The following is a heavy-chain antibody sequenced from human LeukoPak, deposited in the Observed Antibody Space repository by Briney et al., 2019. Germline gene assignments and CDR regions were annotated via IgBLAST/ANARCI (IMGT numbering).Heavy chain of an antibody. CDR1: GFTFSSYG. CDR3: AKDGIAVADYNYFDY. CDR2: IRYDGSNK. D-gene: IGHD6-19*01. Sequence: GGSLRLSCAASGFTFSSYGMHWVRQAPGKGLEWVAFIRYDGSNKYYADSVKGRFTISRDNSKNTLYLQMNSLRAEDTAVYYCAKDGIAVADYNYFDYWGQGTLVTVSS. J-gene: IGHJ4*02. V-gene: IGHV3-30*02.